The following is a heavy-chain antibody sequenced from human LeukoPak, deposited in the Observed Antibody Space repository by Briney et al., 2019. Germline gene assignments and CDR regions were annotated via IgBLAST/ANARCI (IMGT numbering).Heavy chain of an antibody. J-gene: IGHJ5*02. D-gene: IGHD3-9*01. CDR3: ARDLDWGAFDA. CDR2: IQYNGTTK. V-gene: IGHV3-30*02. CDR1: GFIFSNYG. Sequence: GGSLRLSCAASGFIFSNYGMHWVRQAPGKGLEWVAFIQYNGTTKDYADSVKGRFTISRDNSKNTVSLQMNSLRAEDTALYYCARDLDWGAFDAWGQGTLVTVSS.